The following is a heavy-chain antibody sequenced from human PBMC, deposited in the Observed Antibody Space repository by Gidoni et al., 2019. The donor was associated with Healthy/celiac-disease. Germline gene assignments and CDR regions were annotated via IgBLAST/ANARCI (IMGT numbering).Heavy chain of an antibody. D-gene: IGHD3-10*01. J-gene: IGHJ5*02. Sequence: QVQLQESGPGLVKPSQTLSLTCTVSGGSISSGGYYWSWIRQHPGKGLEWIGYIYYSGSTYYNPSLKSRVTISVDTSKNQFSLKLSSVTAADTAVYYCARGTDYYGSGSYYKGVWFDPWGQGTLVTVSS. V-gene: IGHV4-31*03. CDR2: IYYSGST. CDR1: GGSISSGGYY. CDR3: ARGTDYYGSGSYYKGVWFDP.